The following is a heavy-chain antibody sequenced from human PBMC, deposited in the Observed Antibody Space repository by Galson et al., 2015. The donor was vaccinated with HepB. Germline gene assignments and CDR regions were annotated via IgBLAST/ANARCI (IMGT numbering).Heavy chain of an antibody. CDR1: GDSVSSNSAT. Sequence: CAISGDSVSSNSATWNWIRQSPSRGLEWLGRTYYRSKWFNDYAVSVKSRMTINPDTSKNQFSLQLNSVTPEDTAVYYCAKEDLWFGELSGNFQHWGQGTLVTVSS. D-gene: IGHD3-10*01. CDR2: TYYRSKWFN. J-gene: IGHJ1*01. V-gene: IGHV6-1*01. CDR3: AKEDLWFGELSGNFQH.